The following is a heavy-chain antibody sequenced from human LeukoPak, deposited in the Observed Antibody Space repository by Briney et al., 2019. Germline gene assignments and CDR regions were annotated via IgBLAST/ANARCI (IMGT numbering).Heavy chain of an antibody. CDR1: GFTFSSLW. CDR2: IKQDGSEI. D-gene: IGHD6-19*01. J-gene: IGHJ4*02. Sequence: GGSLRLSCAVSGFTFSSLWMTWVRQAPGKGLEWVANIKQDGSEICYVDSVKGRFTISRDNAKSSLYLQMRSLRAEDTAVYYCASGSGLLFDSWGQGTLVTVSS. V-gene: IGHV3-7*01. CDR3: ASGSGLLFDS.